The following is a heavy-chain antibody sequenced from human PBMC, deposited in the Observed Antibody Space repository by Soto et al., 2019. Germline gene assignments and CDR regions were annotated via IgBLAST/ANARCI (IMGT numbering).Heavy chain of an antibody. V-gene: IGHV4-59*01. D-gene: IGHD3-3*01. CDR3: ARGRTTPYYDFWSGRTRRYYYYYMDV. CDR2: IYYSGST. CDR1: GGSISSYY. J-gene: IGHJ6*03. Sequence: SETLSLTCTVSGGSISSYYWSWIRQPPGKGLEWIGYIYYSGSTNYNPSLKSRVTISVDTSKNQFSLKLSSVTAADTAVYYCARGRTTPYYDFWSGRTRRYYYYYMDVWGKGTTVTVSS.